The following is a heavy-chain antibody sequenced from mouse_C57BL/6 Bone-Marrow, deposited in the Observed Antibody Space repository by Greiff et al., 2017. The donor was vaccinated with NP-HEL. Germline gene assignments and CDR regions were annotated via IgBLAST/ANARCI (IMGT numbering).Heavy chain of an antibody. CDR3: ASRYYYGSSYKVYFDY. CDR1: GYTFTDYY. D-gene: IGHD1-1*01. J-gene: IGHJ2*01. V-gene: IGHV1-26*01. CDR2: INPNNGGT. Sequence: EVQLQQSGPELVKPGASVKISCKASGYTFTDYYMNWVKQSHGKSLEWIGDINPNNGGTSYNQQFKGKATLTVDKSSSTAYMELRSLTSEDSAVYYCASRYYYGSSYKVYFDYWGQGTTLTVSS.